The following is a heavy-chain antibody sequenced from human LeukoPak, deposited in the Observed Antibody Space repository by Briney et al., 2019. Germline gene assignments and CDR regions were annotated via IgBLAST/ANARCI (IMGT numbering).Heavy chain of an antibody. CDR2: INYSGST. CDR3: ARGRATFDY. Sequence: SETLSLTCSASGGSFNTYYWTWIRQPPGKGLEWIGDINYSGSTNYNPSLKSRVTMSVDTSKNQFSLKLSSVTAADTAVYYCARGRATFDYWGQGTLVTVSS. CDR1: GGSFNTYY. J-gene: IGHJ4*02. V-gene: IGHV4-59*12.